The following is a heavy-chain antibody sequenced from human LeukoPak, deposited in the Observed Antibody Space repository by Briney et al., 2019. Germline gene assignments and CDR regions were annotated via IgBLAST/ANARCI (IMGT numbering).Heavy chain of an antibody. J-gene: IGHJ3*02. Sequence: GASVKVSCKASGYTFTSYYMHWVRQAPGQGLEWMGIINPSGGSTCYAQKFQGRVTMTRDTSTSTVYMELSSLRSEDTAVYYCARDLSENDAFDIWGQGTMVTVSS. V-gene: IGHV1-46*01. CDR2: INPSGGST. CDR1: GYTFTSYY. D-gene: IGHD3-16*02. CDR3: ARDLSENDAFDI.